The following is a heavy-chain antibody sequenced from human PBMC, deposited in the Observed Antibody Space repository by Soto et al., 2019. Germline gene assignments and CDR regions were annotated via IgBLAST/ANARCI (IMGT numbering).Heavy chain of an antibody. V-gene: IGHV3-64D*08. CDR1: GFTFSNHA. D-gene: IGHD4-17*01. CDR2: ISGNGVNV. J-gene: IGHJ4*02. CDR3: VRDSSYTVTYHY. Sequence: EVQLVESGGGLVQPGGSLRLSCSASGFTFSNHALHWVRQAPGKRLEYVSAISGNGVNVDYAASVNSRFTISRDNSKNTLYLQMTSLTTEDTAIYYCVRDSSYTVTYHYWGQGTLVTVSS.